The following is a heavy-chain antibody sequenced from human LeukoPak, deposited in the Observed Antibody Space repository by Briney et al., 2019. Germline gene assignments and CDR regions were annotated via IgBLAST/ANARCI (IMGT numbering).Heavy chain of an antibody. V-gene: IGHV3-9*01. CDR2: ISWNSGSI. CDR1: GFTFDDYA. J-gene: IGHJ4*02. CDR3: AKDSYYDSSGLLDY. D-gene: IGHD3-22*01. Sequence: PGRSLRLSCAASGFTFDDYAMHWVRQAPGKGLEWVSGISWNSGSIGYADSVKGRFTISRDNAKNSLYLQMNSLRAEDTALYYCAKDSYYDSSGLLDYWGQGTLVTVSS.